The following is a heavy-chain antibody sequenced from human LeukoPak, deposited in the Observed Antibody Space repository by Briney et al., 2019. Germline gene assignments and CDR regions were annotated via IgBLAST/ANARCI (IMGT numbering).Heavy chain of an antibody. CDR2: IRSKAHGGTT. CDR1: GFSFGDYA. D-gene: IGHD1-14*01. J-gene: IGHJ6*03. Sequence: GGSLRLSCSASGFSFGDYAMSWVRQAPGKGLDWVGLIRSKAHGGTTEYVASVKGRFTISRDDSKSIAYLQMNSLKTEDTAVYYCSRDWGPGIFTMDVWGKGTTVTVSS. CDR3: SRDWGPGIFTMDV. V-gene: IGHV3-49*04.